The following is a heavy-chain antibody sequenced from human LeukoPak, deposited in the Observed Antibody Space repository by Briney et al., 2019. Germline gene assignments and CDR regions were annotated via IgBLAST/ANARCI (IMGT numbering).Heavy chain of an antibody. CDR1: GGSISRYY. Sequence: SETLSLTCTVSGGSISRYYWSWIRQPAGKGLEWIGRIYTSGSTNYNPSLKSRVTMSVDTSKNQFSLKLSSVTAADTAVYYCARNSGPCSGGSCYFDYWGQGTPVTVSS. CDR2: IYTSGST. CDR3: ARNSGPCSGGSCYFDY. J-gene: IGHJ4*02. V-gene: IGHV4-4*07. D-gene: IGHD2-15*01.